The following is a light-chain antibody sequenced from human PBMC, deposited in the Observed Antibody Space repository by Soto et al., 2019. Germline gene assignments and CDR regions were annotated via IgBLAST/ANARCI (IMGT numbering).Light chain of an antibody. CDR1: GSNIGAPYD. CDR2: GST. CDR3: QSYDSSLSGYV. J-gene: IGLJ1*01. V-gene: IGLV1-40*01. Sequence: QSVLTQPPSLSGAPGQRVTISCTGSGSNIGAPYDVHWYQHLPGTAPKLLIYGSTNRPSGVPGRFSGSKSGTSASLAITGLQAEDEADYYCQSYDSSLSGYVFGAGTKLTDL.